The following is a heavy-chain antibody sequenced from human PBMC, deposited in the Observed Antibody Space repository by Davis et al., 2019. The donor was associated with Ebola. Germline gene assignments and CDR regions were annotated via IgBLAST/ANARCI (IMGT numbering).Heavy chain of an antibody. CDR1: GGSVSSGSYY. J-gene: IGHJ3*02. CDR3: ARTRSVTFDAFDI. D-gene: IGHD4-17*01. CDR2: IYYSGST. V-gene: IGHV4-61*01. Sequence: MPSETLSLTCTVSGGSVSSGSYYWSWIRQPPGKGLEWIGYIYYSGSTNYNPSLKSRVTISVDTSKNQFSLKLSSVTAADTAVYYCARTRSVTFDAFDIWGQGTMVTVSS.